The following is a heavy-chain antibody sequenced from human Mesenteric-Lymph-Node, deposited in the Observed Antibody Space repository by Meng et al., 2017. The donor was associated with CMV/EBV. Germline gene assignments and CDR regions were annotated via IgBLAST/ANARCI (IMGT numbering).Heavy chain of an antibody. CDR3: ARGVDYMYYYGIDV. D-gene: IGHD4/OR15-4a*01. J-gene: IGHJ6*02. V-gene: IGHV1-2*02. CDR2: INPKTGGT. CDR1: GYTFTSYG. Sequence: ASVKVSCKASGYTFTSYGISWVRQAPGQGLEWMGWINPKTGGTNYAQIFQGRVTLTRDTSINTAYMELNRLRSGDTAVYFCARGVDYMYYYGIDVWGQGTTVTVSS.